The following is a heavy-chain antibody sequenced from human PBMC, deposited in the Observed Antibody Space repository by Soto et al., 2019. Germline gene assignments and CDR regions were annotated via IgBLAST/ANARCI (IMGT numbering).Heavy chain of an antibody. D-gene: IGHD3-16*02. CDR2: ISAYNGNT. CDR1: GYTFTSYG. V-gene: IGHV1-18*01. CDR3: ARDNLYDYIWGRYRPIDY. J-gene: IGHJ4*02. Sequence: GASVKVSCKASGYTFTSYGISWVRQAPGQGLEWMGWISAYNGNTNYAQKLQGRVTMTTDTSTSTAYMELRSLRSDDTAVYYCARDNLYDYIWGRYRPIDYWGQGTLVTVS.